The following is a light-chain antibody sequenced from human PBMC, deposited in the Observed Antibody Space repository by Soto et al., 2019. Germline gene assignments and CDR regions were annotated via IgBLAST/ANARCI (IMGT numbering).Light chain of an antibody. CDR1: SGHSSYA. CDR2: LNSDGSH. V-gene: IGLV4-69*01. J-gene: IGLJ2*01. CDR3: QTWGSGTVV. Sequence: QPVLTQSPSASASLGASVKLTCTLSSGHSSYAIAWHQQQPEKGPRYLMKLNSDGSHSKGDGIPDRFSGSSSGAERYLTISSLQSEDEADYYWQTWGSGTVVFGGGTKSPS.